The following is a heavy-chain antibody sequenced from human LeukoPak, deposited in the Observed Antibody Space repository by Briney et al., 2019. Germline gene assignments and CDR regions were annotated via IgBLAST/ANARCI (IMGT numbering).Heavy chain of an antibody. D-gene: IGHD5-12*01. J-gene: IGHJ4*02. CDR1: GFSLSGYW. CDR2: LHADGNEK. Sequence: TGGSLRLSCAAYGFSLSGYWMSWVRQAPGKGLEWVARLHADGNEKYFVHSVQGRFTVPRDNAKNSLYLQMNSLRVEDTAVYYCARGGYSFDYLGQGTLVTVSS. CDR3: ARGGYSFDY. V-gene: IGHV3-7*01.